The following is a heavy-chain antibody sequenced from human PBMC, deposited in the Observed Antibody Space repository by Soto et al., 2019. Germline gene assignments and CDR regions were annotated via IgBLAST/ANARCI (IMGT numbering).Heavy chain of an antibody. CDR2: IYYSGST. CDR1: GGSVSSGSYY. J-gene: IGHJ4*02. Sequence: QVQLQESGPGLVKPSETLSLTCTVSGGSVSSGSYYWSWIRQPPGKGLEWIGYIYYSGSTKYNPSLKIRVPISVDTSKNDFSLKLSSVTAADTAVYYCARAGLGDGSDYWGQGTLVTVSS. V-gene: IGHV4-61*03. CDR3: ARAGLGDGSDY. D-gene: IGHD1-26*01.